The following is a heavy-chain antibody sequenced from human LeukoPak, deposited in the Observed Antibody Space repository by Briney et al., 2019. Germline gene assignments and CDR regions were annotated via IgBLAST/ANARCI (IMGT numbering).Heavy chain of an antibody. CDR1: GFTFSSYA. CDR3: ARDQGTMTGAFDY. Sequence: GGSLRLSCAASGFTFSSYAMHWVRQAPGKGLEYVSAISSNGGNTYYANSVKGRFTISRDNSKNTLSFQMGSLRAEDMAVYYCARDQGTMTGAFDYWGQGTLVTVSS. J-gene: IGHJ4*02. V-gene: IGHV3-64*01. CDR2: ISSNGGNT. D-gene: IGHD3-22*01.